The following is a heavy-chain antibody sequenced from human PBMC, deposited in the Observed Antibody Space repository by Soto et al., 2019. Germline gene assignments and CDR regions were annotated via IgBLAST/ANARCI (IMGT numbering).Heavy chain of an antibody. CDR2: IWYDGSNK. D-gene: IGHD6-19*01. J-gene: IGHJ4*02. CDR3: ARDSVVAGVFDA. CDR1: GFTFSSYG. Sequence: GGSLRLSCAASGFTFSSYGMHWVRQAPGKGLEWVAVIWYDGSNKYYADSVKGRFTISRDNSKNTLYLQMNSLRAEDTAVYYCARDSVVAGVFDAWGQGTLVTVSS. V-gene: IGHV3-33*01.